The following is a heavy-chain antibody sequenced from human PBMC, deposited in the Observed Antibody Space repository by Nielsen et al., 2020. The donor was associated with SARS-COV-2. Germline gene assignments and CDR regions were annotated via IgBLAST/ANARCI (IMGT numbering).Heavy chain of an antibody. V-gene: IGHV1-69*02. D-gene: IGHD6-13*01. Sequence: SVKVSCKASGYTFTGYYLHWVRQAPGQGLEWMGRFIPILDEVDYAQKFQGRVTITADRYTSTAYMELSSLTSEDTAIYYCATYSTTQEFRDYWGQGTLVTVSS. J-gene: IGHJ4*02. CDR3: ATYSTTQEFRDY. CDR2: FIPILDEV. CDR1: GYTFTGYY.